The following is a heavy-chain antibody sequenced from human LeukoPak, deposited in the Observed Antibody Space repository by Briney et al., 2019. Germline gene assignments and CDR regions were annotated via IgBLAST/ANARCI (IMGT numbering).Heavy chain of an antibody. CDR1: GGSINSGSYY. CDR3: ARDYYGSGSYFGGFDY. J-gene: IGHJ4*02. CDR2: IYTSGST. D-gene: IGHD3-10*01. V-gene: IGHV4-61*02. Sequence: SQTLSLTCTVSGGSINSGSYYWSWIRQPAGKGLEWIGRIYTSGSTNYNPSLKSRVTISVDTSKNQFSLKLSSVTAADTAVYYCARDYYGSGSYFGGFDYWGQGTLVTVSS.